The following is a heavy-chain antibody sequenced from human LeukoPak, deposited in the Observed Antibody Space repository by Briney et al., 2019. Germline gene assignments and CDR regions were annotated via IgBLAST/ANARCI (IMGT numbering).Heavy chain of an antibody. J-gene: IGHJ4*02. Sequence: PGRSLRLSCAASGFTFSSYAMHWVRQAPGKGLEWVAVISYDGSNKYYADSVKGRFTISRDNSKNTLYPQMNSLRAEDTAVYYCAREGRVSGYDFDCWGQGTLVTVSS. D-gene: IGHD5-12*01. CDR2: ISYDGSNK. CDR3: AREGRVSGYDFDC. V-gene: IGHV3-30*01. CDR1: GFTFSSYA.